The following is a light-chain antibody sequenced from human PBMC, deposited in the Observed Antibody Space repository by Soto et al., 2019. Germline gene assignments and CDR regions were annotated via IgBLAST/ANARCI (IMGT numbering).Light chain of an antibody. CDR2: GAS. Sequence: EIPMTQSPATLSVSPGERATISCRASQSVSSNLAWYQQKPGQAPRLLIYGASTRATGIPARFSGSGSGTEFTLTISSLQSEDFAVYYCQQYNNWPFTFGPGTKVD. CDR1: QSVSSN. V-gene: IGKV3-15*01. CDR3: QQYNNWPFT. J-gene: IGKJ3*01.